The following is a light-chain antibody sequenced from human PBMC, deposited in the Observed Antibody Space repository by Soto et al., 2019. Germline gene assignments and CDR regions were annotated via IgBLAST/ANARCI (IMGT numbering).Light chain of an antibody. Sequence: EIVLTQSPGTLSLSPGERATLSCRASQSISTNLAWHQQKPGQAPRLLIHGASSRATGIPDRFSGSGSGTDFTLTISRLEPEDFAVYYCQQYAGSLSWTFGQGTKVEIK. V-gene: IGKV3-20*01. CDR1: QSISTN. J-gene: IGKJ1*01. CDR3: QQYAGSLSWT. CDR2: GAS.